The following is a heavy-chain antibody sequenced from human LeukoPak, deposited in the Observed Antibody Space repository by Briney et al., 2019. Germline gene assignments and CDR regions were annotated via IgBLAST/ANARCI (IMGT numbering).Heavy chain of an antibody. Sequence: PGGSLRLSCAASGFTLSSYAMSWVRQAPGKGLEWVSLISWDGGSTYYADSVKGRFTISRDNSKNSLYLQMNSLRTEDTALYYCAKDHGNYYMDVWGKGTTVTVSS. CDR1: GFTLSSYA. V-gene: IGHV3-43*02. D-gene: IGHD1-14*01. J-gene: IGHJ6*03. CDR2: ISWDGGST. CDR3: AKDHGNYYMDV.